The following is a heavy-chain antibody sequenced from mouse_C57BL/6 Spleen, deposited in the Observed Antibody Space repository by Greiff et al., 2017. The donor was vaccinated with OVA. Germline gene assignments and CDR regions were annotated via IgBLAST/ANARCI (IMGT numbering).Heavy chain of an antibody. D-gene: IGHD1-1*01. CDR3: ARRTTVVAPRYYYAMDY. Sequence: VQLQQSGPELVKPGASVKIPCKASGYTFTDYNMDWVKQSHGKSLEWIGDINPNNGGTIYNQKFKGKATLTVDKSSSTAYMELRSLTSEDTAVYYCARRTTVVAPRYYYAMDYWGQGTSVTVSS. CDR1: GYTFTDYN. CDR2: INPNNGGT. J-gene: IGHJ4*01. V-gene: IGHV1-18*01.